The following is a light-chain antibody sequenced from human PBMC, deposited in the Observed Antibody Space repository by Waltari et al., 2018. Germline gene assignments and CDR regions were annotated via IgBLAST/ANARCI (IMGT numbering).Light chain of an antibody. CDR1: QSIGDN. Sequence: EIVMTQSPATLSVSPGERATLYCRASQSIGDNLAWYQQKPGQAPRLLIFSASKRIPGIPYRFRGSGSGTEFTLTISSLQSEDFAVYYCQQCHDWPPYTFGQGTKLEI. J-gene: IGKJ2*01. CDR3: QQCHDWPPYT. CDR2: SAS. V-gene: IGKV3-15*01.